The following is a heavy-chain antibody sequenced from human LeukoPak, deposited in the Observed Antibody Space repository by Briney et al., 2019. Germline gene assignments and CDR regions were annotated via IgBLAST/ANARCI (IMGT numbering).Heavy chain of an antibody. CDR1: GGSISSSCYY. CDR2: IFYGGST. D-gene: IGHD6-25*01. Sequence: SETLSLTCTVSGGSISSSCYYWGWIRRAPGKGLEWIGSIFYGGSTHYNPSLKSRATISVDTSKNQFSLKLTSVTAADAAMYYCARQVPTAAADTRGYFDFWGQGTVVTVSS. CDR3: ARQVPTAAADTRGYFDF. V-gene: IGHV4-39*01. J-gene: IGHJ4*02.